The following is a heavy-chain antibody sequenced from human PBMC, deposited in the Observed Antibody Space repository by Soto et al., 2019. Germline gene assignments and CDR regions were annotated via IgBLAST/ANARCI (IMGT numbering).Heavy chain of an antibody. CDR2: IKQDGSEK. Sequence: PGGSLRLSCAASGFTFSSYWMSWVRQAPGKGLEWVANIKQDGSEKYYVDSVKGRFTISRDNAKNSLYLQMNSLRAEDTAVYYCARGLRRWIPAPGPNDYWGQGTLVTVSS. V-gene: IGHV3-7*03. CDR3: ARGLRRWIPAPGPNDY. CDR1: GFTFSSYW. J-gene: IGHJ4*02. D-gene: IGHD2-2*03.